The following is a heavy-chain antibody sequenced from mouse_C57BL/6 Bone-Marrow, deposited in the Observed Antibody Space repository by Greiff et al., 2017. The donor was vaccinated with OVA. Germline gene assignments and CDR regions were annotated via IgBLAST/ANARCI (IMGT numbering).Heavy chain of an antibody. V-gene: IGHV1-82*01. J-gene: IGHJ1*03. D-gene: IGHD6-2*01. CDR3: ARRASRSWYFDV. Sequence: QVQLQQPGTELVKPGASVKLSCKASGYAFSSSWMNWVKQRPGKGLEWIGRIYPGDGDTNYNGKFKGKATLTADKSSSTAYMQLSSLTSEDSAVYFCARRASRSWYFDVWGTGTTVTVSS. CDR2: IYPGDGDT. CDR1: GYAFSSSW.